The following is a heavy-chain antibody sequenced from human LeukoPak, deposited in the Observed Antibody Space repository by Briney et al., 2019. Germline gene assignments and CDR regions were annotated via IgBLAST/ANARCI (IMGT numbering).Heavy chain of an antibody. V-gene: IGHV3-48*03. CDR2: INSYGTI. Sequence: GGSLRLSCAASGFRFSAYEGNWVRQAPGKGLEWISHINSYGTICYADSVKGRFTISRDNAKNLLFLQMNSLRVEDTAIYYCASSLSGVWGPVDGYWGQGTLVTVSS. D-gene: IGHD5/OR15-5a*01. J-gene: IGHJ4*02. CDR1: GFRFSAYE. CDR3: ASSLSGVWGPVDGY.